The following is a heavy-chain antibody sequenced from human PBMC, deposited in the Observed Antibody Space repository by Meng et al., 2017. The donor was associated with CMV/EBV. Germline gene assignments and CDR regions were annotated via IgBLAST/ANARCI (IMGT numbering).Heavy chain of an antibody. CDR1: GVSFSGSG. V-gene: IGHV3-73*01. CDR3: TRHEIGTGRYFDL. Sequence: SGVSFSGSGIHWVRQASGKGLEWVGRIRNKAESYATTYAASVKARFTISRDDSKNTAYLQMNSLKTEDTAVYYCTRHEIGTGRYFDLWGRGTLVTVSS. CDR2: IRNKAESYAT. D-gene: IGHD1-14*01. J-gene: IGHJ2*01.